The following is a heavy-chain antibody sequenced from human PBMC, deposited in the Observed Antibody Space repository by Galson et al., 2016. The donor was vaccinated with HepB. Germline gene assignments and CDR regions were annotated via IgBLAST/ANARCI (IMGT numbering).Heavy chain of an antibody. J-gene: IGHJ4*02. D-gene: IGHD1-26*01. CDR2: ISSSSSYI. CDR3: ARGDIVGAIFDY. CDR1: GFTFSSYG. Sequence: SLRLSCAASGFTFSSYGMHWVRQAPGKGLEWVSSISSSSSYIYYADSVKGRFTISRDHAKNSLYLQMNSLRAEDTAVYYCARGDIVGAIFDYWGQGTLVTVSS. V-gene: IGHV3-21*01.